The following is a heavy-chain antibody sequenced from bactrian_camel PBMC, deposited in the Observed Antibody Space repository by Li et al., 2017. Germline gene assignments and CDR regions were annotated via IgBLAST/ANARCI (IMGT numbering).Heavy chain of an antibody. Sequence: HVQLVESGGGSVQAGGSLRLSCAASGYTISSYCMGWFRQAPGKEREEVARIDSSGSTRLAESVEGRFTISKDNANNTLYLQMNSLKPEDTAMYYCAADQIGGYWCLFQDRRGFDYWGQGTQVTVS. CDR1: GYTISSYC. V-gene: IGHV3S55*01. D-gene: IGHD1*01. CDR3: AADQIGGYWCLFQDRRGFDY. J-gene: IGHJ4*01. CDR2: IDSSGST.